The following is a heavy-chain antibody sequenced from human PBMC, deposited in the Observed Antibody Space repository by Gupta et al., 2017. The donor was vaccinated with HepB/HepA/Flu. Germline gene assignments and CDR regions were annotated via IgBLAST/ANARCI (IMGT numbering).Heavy chain of an antibody. J-gene: IGHJ6*01. CDR2: INDRGSS. D-gene: IGHD3-10*01. CDR3: AREITMVRGIPYYSIDV. Sequence: QVQLQQWGAGLLKPSENLSLSCAVSGDSFSGYFWSWIRTSPEKGLEWIGEINDRGSSNYNPSLKSRVTLSVDTSRKQISLNVSSVTAADTALYYCAREITMVRGIPYYSIDVWGRGTMVTVSS. V-gene: IGHV4-34*02. CDR1: GDSFSGYF.